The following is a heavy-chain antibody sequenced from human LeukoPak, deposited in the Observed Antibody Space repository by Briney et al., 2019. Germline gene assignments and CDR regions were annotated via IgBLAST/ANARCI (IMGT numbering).Heavy chain of an antibody. V-gene: IGHV1-2*02. CDR2: INPNSGGT. J-gene: IGHJ4*02. CDR1: GYTFTGYY. Sequence: ASVKVSCKASGYTFTGYYMHWVRQAPGQGLEWMGWINPNSGGTNYAQKFQGRVTTTRDTSISTAYMELSRLRSDDTAVYYCARGAAARITIFGVVIRDYWGQGTLVTVSS. CDR3: ARGAAARITIFGVVIRDY. D-gene: IGHD3-3*01.